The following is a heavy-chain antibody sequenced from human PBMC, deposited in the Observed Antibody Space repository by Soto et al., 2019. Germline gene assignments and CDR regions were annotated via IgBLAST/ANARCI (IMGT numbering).Heavy chain of an antibody. J-gene: IGHJ6*02. Sequence: GGSLRLSCAASGSTFSSYWMHWVRQAPGNGLVWLSRINSDGSSATYADSVKGRFTISRDKAKSTLYLQMNSLRAEDTAMYYCAIAPRYGMDVWGQGITVTVSS. CDR2: INSDGSSA. CDR3: AIAPRYGMDV. CDR1: GSTFSSYW. V-gene: IGHV3-74*01.